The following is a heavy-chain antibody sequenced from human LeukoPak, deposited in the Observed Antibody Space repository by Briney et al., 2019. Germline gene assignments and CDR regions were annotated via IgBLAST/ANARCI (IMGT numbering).Heavy chain of an antibody. V-gene: IGHV4-31*03. D-gene: IGHD2-2*01. CDR3: ARGVTDIVVVPAPTYYYYYYMDV. CDR2: IYHSGST. J-gene: IGHJ6*03. CDR1: GGSLSSGGYY. Sequence: SETLSLTCTVSGGSLSSGGYYWSWIRQHPGRGLEWIGYIYHSGSTYYNPSLKSRVTISVDRSKNQSSLKLSSVTAADTAVYYCARGVTDIVVVPAPTYYYYYYMDVWGKGTTVTVSS.